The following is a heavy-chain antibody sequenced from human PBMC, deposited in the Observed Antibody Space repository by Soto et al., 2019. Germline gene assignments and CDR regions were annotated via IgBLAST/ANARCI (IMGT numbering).Heavy chain of an antibody. CDR3: ARVERGTATTVVDAFDI. J-gene: IGHJ3*02. CDR1: SGSVSGANYY. CDR2: MSHSGGT. Sequence: SETLSLTCAVCSGSVSGANYYWSWIRQPPGKGLEWIGEMSHSGGTHFNPSLKSRVTISVDTSTNQFSLKMSSVTAADTALYYCARVERGTATTVVDAFDIWGPGTMVTVSS. V-gene: IGHV4-34*01. D-gene: IGHD1-1*01.